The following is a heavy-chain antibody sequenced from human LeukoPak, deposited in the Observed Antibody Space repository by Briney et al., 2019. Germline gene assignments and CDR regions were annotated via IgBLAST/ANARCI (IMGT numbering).Heavy chain of an antibody. CDR2: FSCSGST. CDR1: GGSISSCTYS. J-gene: IGHJ4*02. Sequence: SETLSLTCSVSGGSISSCTYSWGWIRQPPGKGLEWIGSFSCSGSTYYNPSLKSRVTISVDTSKNQFSLKLSSVTAADTAVYYCARVRTMVRGVKSAEGYYFDYWGQGTLVTVSS. D-gene: IGHD3-10*01. V-gene: IGHV4-39*07. CDR3: ARVRTMVRGVKSAEGYYFDY.